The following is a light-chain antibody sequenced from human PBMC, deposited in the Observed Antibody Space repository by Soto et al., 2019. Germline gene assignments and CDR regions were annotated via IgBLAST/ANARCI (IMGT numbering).Light chain of an antibody. V-gene: IGLV2-14*03. CDR1: SSDVGGYKF. CDR2: DVD. CDR3: CSYSGSSTIVV. Sequence: QSALTQPASVSGSPGQSITISCTGTSSDVGGYKFVSWYQQHPGKAPRLMIFDVDNRPSGVSTRFSGSKSGNTASLTISGLQAEDEADYYCCSYSGSSTIVVFGGGTKLTVL. J-gene: IGLJ2*01.